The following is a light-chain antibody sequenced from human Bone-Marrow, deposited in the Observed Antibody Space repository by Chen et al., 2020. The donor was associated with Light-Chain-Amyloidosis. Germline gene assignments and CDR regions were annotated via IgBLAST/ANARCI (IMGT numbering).Light chain of an antibody. CDR1: KLGEKY. CDR2: QDT. Sequence: SYELPQPPSVSVSPGQPASITCSGDKLGEKYTCWYKQKPGQSPLLVVYQDTKRPSGIPERFSGSNSGNTATLTISGTQAMDEADYYCQVWDSTTVVFGGGTKVTVL. J-gene: IGLJ2*01. V-gene: IGLV3-1*01. CDR3: QVWDSTTVV.